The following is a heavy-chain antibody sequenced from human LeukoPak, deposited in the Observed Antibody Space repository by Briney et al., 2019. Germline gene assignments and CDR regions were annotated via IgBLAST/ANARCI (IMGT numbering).Heavy chain of an antibody. CDR2: INPSGGST. D-gene: IGHD3-9*01. J-gene: IGHJ4*02. Sequence: GASVKVSCKASGYTFTSYYMHWVRQAPGQGLEWMGIINPSGGSTSYAQKFQGRVTMTRDMSTSTVYMELSSLGSEDTAVYYCARRNYDILTGYYYYFDYWGQGTLVTVSS. CDR3: ARRNYDILTGYYYYFDY. V-gene: IGHV1-46*01. CDR1: GYTFTSYY.